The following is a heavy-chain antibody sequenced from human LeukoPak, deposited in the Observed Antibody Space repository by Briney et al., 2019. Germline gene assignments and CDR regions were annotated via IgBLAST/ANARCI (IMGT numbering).Heavy chain of an antibody. CDR2: IGFSVSTI. D-gene: IGHD3-3*01. Sequence: GGSLRLSCAASGFSFSDYEMNWVRQAPGKGLEWLSYIGFSVSTIHYADSVKGRFTISRDNAEKTLYLQMNSLRAEDTAVYYCARDGGRLADFYFDSWARDAWSPSP. CDR3: ARDGGRLADFYFDS. J-gene: IGHJ4*02. V-gene: IGHV3-48*03. CDR1: GFSFSDYE.